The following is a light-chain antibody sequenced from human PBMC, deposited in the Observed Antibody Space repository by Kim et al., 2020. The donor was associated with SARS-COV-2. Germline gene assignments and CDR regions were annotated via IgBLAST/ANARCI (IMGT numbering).Light chain of an antibody. CDR3: SSYRSTNTGV. CDR1: SSDIGGYNY. CDR2: DVS. J-gene: IGLJ3*02. Sequence: GQSITISCTGTSSDIGGYNYVSWYQQHPGKAPKLMIYDVSIRPSGVSNRFSGSKSGNTASLTISGLQAEDEADYYCSSYRSTNTGVFGGGTKLTVL. V-gene: IGLV2-14*03.